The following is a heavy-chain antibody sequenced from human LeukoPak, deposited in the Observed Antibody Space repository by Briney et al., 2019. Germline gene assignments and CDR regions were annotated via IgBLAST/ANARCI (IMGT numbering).Heavy chain of an antibody. CDR2: IWYDGSDK. J-gene: IGHJ5*02. V-gene: IGHV3-33*01. CDR3: ARDKEPADNWFDP. Sequence: GGSLRLSCAASGFAFSSYGMHWVRQAPGKGLEWVALIWYDGSDKYYTDSVKGRFTISRDNSKNTLSLQMNSLRAEDTAEYYCARDKEPADNWFDPWGQGTLVTVSS. CDR1: GFAFSSYG. D-gene: IGHD6-25*01.